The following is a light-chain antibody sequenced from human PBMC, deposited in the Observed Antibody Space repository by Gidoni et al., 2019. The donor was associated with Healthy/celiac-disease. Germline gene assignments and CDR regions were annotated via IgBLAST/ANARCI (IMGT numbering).Light chain of an antibody. CDR2: EVS. Sequence: QSALTQPASVSGSPGQSITISCTGTSSDVGCYNYVSWYQPHPGKAPKLMIYEVSNRPSGVSNRFSGSKSGNTASLTISGLQAEDEADYYCSSYTSSSTLFGGGTKLTVL. CDR3: SSYTSSSTL. V-gene: IGLV2-14*01. CDR1: SSDVGCYNY. J-gene: IGLJ2*01.